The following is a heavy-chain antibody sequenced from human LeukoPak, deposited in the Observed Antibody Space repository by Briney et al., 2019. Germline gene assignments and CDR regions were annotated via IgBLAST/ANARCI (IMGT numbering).Heavy chain of an antibody. D-gene: IGHD3-10*01. Sequence: GESLRLSCATSGFTFSLYSMIWVRQAPGKGLERVSSIPYNNTHISYAQSLKGRFTISIDNTKNQLYLHMNSLRAAHTAVYYCAGVELGRYFDGWGQGTLVTVSS. CDR2: IPYNNTHI. V-gene: IGHV3-21*01. CDR1: GFTFSLYS. J-gene: IGHJ4*02. CDR3: AGVELGRYFDG.